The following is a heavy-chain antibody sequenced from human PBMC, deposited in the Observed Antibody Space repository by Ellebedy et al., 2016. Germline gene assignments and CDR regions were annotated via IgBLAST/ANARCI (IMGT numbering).Heavy chain of an antibody. D-gene: IGHD4-23*01. CDR1: GFTFSSYI. CDR2: ISGSSNYI. V-gene: IGHV3-21*01. Sequence: GGSLRLSCAASGFTFSSYIMNWVRQAPGKGLEWVSSISGSSNYINYADSVKGRFTISRDNAKNSLYLQMNSLRAEDTAVYYCARGGPTGGYWGQGTLVTVSS. CDR3: ARGGPTGGY. J-gene: IGHJ4*02.